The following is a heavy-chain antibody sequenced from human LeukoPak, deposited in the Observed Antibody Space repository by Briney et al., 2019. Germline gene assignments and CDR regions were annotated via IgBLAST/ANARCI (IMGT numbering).Heavy chain of an antibody. D-gene: IGHD5-18*01. J-gene: IGHJ4*02. CDR2: INHGGTT. CDR3: ARGDSYGSFDY. Sequence: SETLSLTCTVSGGPINSGNYYWGWIRQYPEKGLQLIANINHGGTTYYHPSLKNRVTISIDTSKKQYSLMLTSVTAADPAVYYCARGDSYGSFDYWGQGILVTVSS. CDR1: GGPINSGNYY. V-gene: IGHV4-31*02.